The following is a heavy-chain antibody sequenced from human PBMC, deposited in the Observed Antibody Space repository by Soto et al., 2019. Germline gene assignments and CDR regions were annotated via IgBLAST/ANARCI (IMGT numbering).Heavy chain of an antibody. J-gene: IGHJ4*02. D-gene: IGHD3-22*01. Sequence: EVQLVESGGGLVQPGGSLRLSCAASGFVFSTYEMNWVRQAPGKGLEWVSYISGTRNIIYYADSVKGRFTISRDNAKNSLYLQMNSLRAEDTAIYYCVREAYDYYSSSAYALFDYWGQGTLVTVSS. CDR3: VREAYDYYSSSAYALFDY. CDR2: ISGTRNII. V-gene: IGHV3-48*03. CDR1: GFVFSTYE.